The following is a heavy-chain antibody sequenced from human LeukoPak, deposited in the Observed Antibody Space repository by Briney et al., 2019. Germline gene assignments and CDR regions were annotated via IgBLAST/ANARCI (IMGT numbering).Heavy chain of an antibody. V-gene: IGHV3-53*01. Sequence: GGSLRLSCAASGFTVSSNYMSWVRQAPGKGLEWVSVIYSGGSTYYADSVKGRFTISRDNSKNTLYLQMNSLRAGDTAVYYCARERLEDGMDVWGQGTTVTVSS. CDR3: ARERLEDGMDV. CDR1: GFTVSSNY. J-gene: IGHJ6*02. D-gene: IGHD3-16*01. CDR2: IYSGGST.